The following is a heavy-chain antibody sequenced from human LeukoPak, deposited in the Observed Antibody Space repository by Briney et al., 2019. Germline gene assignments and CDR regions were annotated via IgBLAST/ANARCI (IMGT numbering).Heavy chain of an antibody. J-gene: IGHJ4*02. CDR1: GDSISSYY. D-gene: IGHD6-19*01. CDR3: ARGHSPRLAVAGSPHDY. CDR2: IHYTGST. V-gene: IGHV4-59*12. Sequence: SATLSLTCTVSGDSISSYYWSWIRQSPEKGLEWIGYIHYTGSTNYNPSLKSRVTISVDTSKNQFSLKLSSVTAADTAVYYCARGHSPRLAVAGSPHDYWGQGTLVTVSS.